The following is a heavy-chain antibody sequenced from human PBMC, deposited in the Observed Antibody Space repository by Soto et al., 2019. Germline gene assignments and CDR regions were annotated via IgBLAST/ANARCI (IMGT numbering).Heavy chain of an antibody. J-gene: IGHJ6*02. V-gene: IGHV1-69*01. CDR3: ATRYYYDSSGYDVYYYYGMAV. D-gene: IGHD3-22*01. Sequence: QVQLVQSGAEVNKPGSSVKVSCKASGGTFSSYAISWVRQAPGQGLEWMGGIIPIFGTANYAQKFQGRVTITADESTSTAYMELSSLRSEDTAVYYCATRYYYDSSGYDVYYYYGMAVWGQGTTVTVSS. CDR2: IIPIFGTA. CDR1: GGTFSSYA.